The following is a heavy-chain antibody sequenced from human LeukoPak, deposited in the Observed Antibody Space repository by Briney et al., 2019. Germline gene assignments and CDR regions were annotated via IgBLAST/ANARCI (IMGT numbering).Heavy chain of an antibody. D-gene: IGHD4-23*01. CDR2: IKSKTDGGTA. CDR3: TTESNGGSDS. J-gene: IGHJ4*02. CDR1: GFTFSYVW. Sequence: GGSLRLSCAASGFTFSYVWMSWVRQTPGKRLEWVGRIKSKTDGGTADYAAPVKGRFTISRDDSKDTLFLQMISLKTEDTAVYYCTTESNGGSDSWGRGTLVTVSS. V-gene: IGHV3-15*01.